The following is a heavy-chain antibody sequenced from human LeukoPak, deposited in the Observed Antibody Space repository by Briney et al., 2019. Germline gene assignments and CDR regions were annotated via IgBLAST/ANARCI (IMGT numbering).Heavy chain of an antibody. CDR1: GFTFSSYW. CDR2: IKQDGSEK. CDR3: ARDGLSDIVVVAAAFDY. D-gene: IGHD2-15*01. J-gene: IGHJ4*02. V-gene: IGHV3-7*01. Sequence: PGGSLRLSCAASGFTFSSYWMSWVRQAPGKGLEWVANIKQDGSEKYYVDSVKGRFTISRDNAKNSLYLQMNSLRAEDTAVYYCARDGLSDIVVVAAAFDYWGQGTLVTVSS.